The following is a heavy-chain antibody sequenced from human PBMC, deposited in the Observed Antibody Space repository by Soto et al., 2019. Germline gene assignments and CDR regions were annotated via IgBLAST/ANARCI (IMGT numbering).Heavy chain of an antibody. Sequence: PGGSLRLSCAASGFTFDDYTMHWVRQAPGKGLEWVSLISWDGGSTYYADSVKGRFTISRDNSKNSLYLQMNSLRTEDTALYYCAKDIGGYSYGYNYWGQGTLVTVSS. D-gene: IGHD5-18*01. J-gene: IGHJ4*02. CDR2: ISWDGGST. CDR1: GFTFDDYT. V-gene: IGHV3-43*01. CDR3: AKDIGGYSYGYNY.